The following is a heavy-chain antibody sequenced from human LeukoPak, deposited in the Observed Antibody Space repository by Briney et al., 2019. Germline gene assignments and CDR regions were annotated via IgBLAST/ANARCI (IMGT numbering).Heavy chain of an antibody. J-gene: IGHJ4*02. CDR1: GFTFSSYS. CDR3: ARSYSFDY. V-gene: IGHV3-48*02. CDR2: IRSSSSTI. D-gene: IGHD2-21*01. Sequence: EASLRLSCAASGFTFSSYSMNWVRQAPGKGLEWVSYIRSSSSTIYHADSVKGRFTISRDNAKNSLYLQMNSLRDEDTAVYYCARSYSFDYWGQGALVTVSS.